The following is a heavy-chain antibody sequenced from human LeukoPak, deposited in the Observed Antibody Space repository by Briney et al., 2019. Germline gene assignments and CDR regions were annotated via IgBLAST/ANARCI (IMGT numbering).Heavy chain of an antibody. Sequence: SETLSLTCTVSGGSISSGDYYWSWIRRPPGKGLEWIGYIYYSGSTYYNPSLKSRVTISVDTSKNQFSLKLSSVTAADTAVYYCARVASVAAAAADYWGQGTLVTVSS. CDR1: GGSISSGDYY. J-gene: IGHJ4*02. D-gene: IGHD6-13*01. CDR2: IYYSGST. V-gene: IGHV4-30-4*08. CDR3: ARVASVAAAAADY.